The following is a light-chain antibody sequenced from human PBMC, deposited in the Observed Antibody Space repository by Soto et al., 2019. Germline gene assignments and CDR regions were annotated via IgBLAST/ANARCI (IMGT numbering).Light chain of an antibody. V-gene: IGKV3-20*01. CDR3: QQYSSSPIT. CDR1: QSVSNNY. J-gene: IGKJ5*01. CDR2: GAS. Sequence: EIVLTQSPGTLSLSPWERATLSCRASQSVSNNYLAWYQQKPGQAPRLLIYGASNRATGVPDRFSGSGSGTDFTLTISRLEPEDFAVYYCQQYSSSPITFGQGTRLEIK.